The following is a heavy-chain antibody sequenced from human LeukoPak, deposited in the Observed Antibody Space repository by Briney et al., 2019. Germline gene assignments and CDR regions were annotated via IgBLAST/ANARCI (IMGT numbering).Heavy chain of an antibody. CDR3: AREFERTAAFDY. J-gene: IGHJ4*02. Sequence: PGGSLRLSCAASGFTFSSYWMHWVRQAPGQGLEWVANINQDGSEKYYVDSVKGRFTISRDNAKNSLYLPMNSLRAEDTAVYYCAREFERTAAFDYWGQGTLVTVSS. CDR1: GFTFSSYW. CDR2: INQDGSEK. V-gene: IGHV3-7*05. D-gene: IGHD2-21*02.